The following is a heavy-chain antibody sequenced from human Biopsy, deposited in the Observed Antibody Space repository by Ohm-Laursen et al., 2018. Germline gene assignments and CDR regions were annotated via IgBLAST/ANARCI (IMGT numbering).Heavy chain of an antibody. J-gene: IGHJ4*02. CDR2: INQAGTT. CDR3: GNEVHGRDY. D-gene: IGHD2-15*01. CDR1: GKTFSDYQ. V-gene: IGHV4-34*08. Sequence: SDTLSLTWAVFGKTFSDYQRSWIRQPPGKGLEWIGQINQAGTTNYNPSLKSRVSISADASKYEFPLRLTSVTAADTAVYLCGNEVHGRDYWGLGAQVTVSS.